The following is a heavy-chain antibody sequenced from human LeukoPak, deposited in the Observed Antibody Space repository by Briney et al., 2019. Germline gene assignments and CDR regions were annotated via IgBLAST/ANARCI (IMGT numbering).Heavy chain of an antibody. J-gene: IGHJ4*02. Sequence: GGSLRLSCAASEFTFSDYYMSWIRQAPGKGLEWVSYISSSGSTIYYADSVKGRFTISRDNAKNSLYLQMNSLRAEDTALYHCARVPSWHDYGDYYFDYWGQGTLVTVSS. D-gene: IGHD4-17*01. CDR2: ISSSGSTI. CDR3: ARVPSWHDYGDYYFDY. V-gene: IGHV3-11*01. CDR1: EFTFSDYY.